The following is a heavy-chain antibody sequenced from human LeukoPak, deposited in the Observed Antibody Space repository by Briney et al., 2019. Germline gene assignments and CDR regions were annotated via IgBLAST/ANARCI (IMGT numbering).Heavy chain of an antibody. CDR2: IRYDGSNK. D-gene: IGHD6-19*01. V-gene: IGHV3-30*02. J-gene: IGHJ3*02. CDR3: AKEFYTSGWPEGFDI. Sequence: PGGSLRFSCAASGFTFSTYGMHWVRQAPGKGLEWLAFIRYDGSNKYYADSVKGRFTISKDNSKNTLYLQMNSLKPEDTAVYYCAKEFYTSGWPEGFDIWGQGTMVTVSS. CDR1: GFTFSTYG.